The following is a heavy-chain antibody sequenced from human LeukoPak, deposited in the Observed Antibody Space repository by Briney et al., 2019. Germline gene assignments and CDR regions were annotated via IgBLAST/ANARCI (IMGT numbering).Heavy chain of an antibody. CDR1: GFTFSGYW. CDR2: IKQDGYEK. Sequence: GGSLRLSCAASGFTFSGYWMSWARQTPEKGLEWVANIKQDGYEKYYVDSVKGRFTISRDNAKNSLYLQMNSLRADDTAIYYCARDKIVGPTTLDYWGQGTLVTVSS. CDR3: ARDKIVGPTTLDY. J-gene: IGHJ4*02. V-gene: IGHV3-7*01. D-gene: IGHD1-26*01.